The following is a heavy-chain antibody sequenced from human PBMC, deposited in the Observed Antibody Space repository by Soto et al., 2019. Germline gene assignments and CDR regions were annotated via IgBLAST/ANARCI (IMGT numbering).Heavy chain of an antibody. CDR1: GYTFTSYG. J-gene: IGHJ6*02. CDR2: ISVYNGNT. V-gene: IGHV1-18*01. Sequence: ASVKVSCKASGYTFTSYGVSWVRQAPGQGLEWMGWISVYNGNTKYAQKLQGRVTMTTDTSTSTAYMELRGLRSDDTAVYHCARSGRPGYYYHIMDVWGQGTTVTVSS. CDR3: ARSGRPGYYYHIMDV. D-gene: IGHD3-10*01.